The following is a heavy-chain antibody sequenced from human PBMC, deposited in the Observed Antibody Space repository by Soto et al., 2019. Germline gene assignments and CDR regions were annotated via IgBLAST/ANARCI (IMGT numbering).Heavy chain of an antibody. D-gene: IGHD5-18*01. J-gene: IGHJ4*02. Sequence: QVQLVESGGGVVQPGRSLRLSCAASGFTFSSYAMHWVRQAPGKGLEWVAVISYDGSNKYYADSVKGRFTISRDNSKNTLYLQMNSLRAEDTAVYYCARRIQPYCFDYWGQGTLVTVSS. V-gene: IGHV3-30-3*01. CDR1: GFTFSSYA. CDR2: ISYDGSNK. CDR3: ARRIQPYCFDY.